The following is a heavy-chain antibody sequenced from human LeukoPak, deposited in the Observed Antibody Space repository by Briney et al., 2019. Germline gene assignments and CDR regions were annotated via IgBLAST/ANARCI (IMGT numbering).Heavy chain of an antibody. CDR1: GFTFSSYS. D-gene: IGHD6-19*01. Sequence: GGSLRLSCAASGFTFSSYSMNWVRQAPGKGLEWVSSISSSSSYIYYADSVKGRFTISRDNAKNSLYLQMNSLRAEDTAVYYCARNLPGGIAVAVLDAFDIWGQGTMVTVSS. CDR2: ISSSSSYI. V-gene: IGHV3-21*01. CDR3: ARNLPGGIAVAVLDAFDI. J-gene: IGHJ3*02.